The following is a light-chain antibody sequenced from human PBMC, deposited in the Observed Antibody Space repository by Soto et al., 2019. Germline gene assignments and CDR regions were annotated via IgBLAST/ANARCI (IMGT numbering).Light chain of an antibody. V-gene: IGKV1-9*01. Sequence: DIQLPPSQSFLSTSVGDRVTITCRASQGISSYLAWYKQKPGKAPKLLIYAEFTLQSGVPSRFSGSGSGKEFTLTISSLHHEDFATYYCQQLNSYHFTVGHGTQLEIK. CDR1: QGISSY. J-gene: IGKJ5*01. CDR2: AEF. CDR3: QQLNSYHFT.